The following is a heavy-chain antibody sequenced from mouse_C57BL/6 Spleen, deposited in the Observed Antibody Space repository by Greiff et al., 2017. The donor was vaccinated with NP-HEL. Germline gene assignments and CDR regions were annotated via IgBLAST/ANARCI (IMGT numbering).Heavy chain of an antibody. J-gene: IGHJ3*01. V-gene: IGHV1-82*01. D-gene: IGHD2-4*01. Sequence: VQLQESGPELVKPGASVKISCKASGYAFSSSWMNWVKQRPGKGLEWIGRIYPGDGDTNYNGKFKGKATLTADKSSSTAYMQLSSLTSEDSAVYFCAIYYDYDGGFAYWGQGTLVTVSA. CDR1: GYAFSSSW. CDR3: AIYYDYDGGFAY. CDR2: IYPGDGDT.